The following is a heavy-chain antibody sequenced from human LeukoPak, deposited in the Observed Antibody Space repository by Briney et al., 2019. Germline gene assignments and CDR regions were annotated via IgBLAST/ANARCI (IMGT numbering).Heavy chain of an antibody. CDR1: GFTVSSNY. J-gene: IGHJ3*02. V-gene: IGHV3-53*01. CDR2: IYSGGST. Sequence: GGSLRLSCAASGFTVSSNYMSWVRQAPGKGLEWVSVIYSGGSTYYADSAKGRFTISRDNSKNTLYLQMNSLRAEDTAVYYCARVVAAVGAFDIWGQGTMVTVSS. D-gene: IGHD6-13*01. CDR3: ARVVAAVGAFDI.